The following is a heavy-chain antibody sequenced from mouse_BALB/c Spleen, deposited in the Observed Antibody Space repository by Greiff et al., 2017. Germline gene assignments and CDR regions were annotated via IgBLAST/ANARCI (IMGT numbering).Heavy chain of an antibody. CDR1: GYSFTSYW. Sequence: QVQLQQSGPQLVRPGASVKISCTASGYSFTSYWMYWVKQRPGQGLEWIGMIDPSDSETRLNQKFKDKATLTVDKSSSTAYMQLSSPTSEDSAVYYTERDGYYVSLYWYFDVWGAGTTVTVSA. CDR3: ERDGYYVSLYWYFDV. D-gene: IGHD2-3*01. J-gene: IGHJ1*01. V-gene: IGHV1S126*01. CDR2: IDPSDSET.